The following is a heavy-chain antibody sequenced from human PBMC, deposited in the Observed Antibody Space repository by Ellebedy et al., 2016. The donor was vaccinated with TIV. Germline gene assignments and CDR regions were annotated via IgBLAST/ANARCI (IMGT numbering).Heavy chain of an antibody. D-gene: IGHD3-16*01. CDR1: GFTFSSYS. J-gene: IGHJ6*02. CDR3: SRDRSAGDMDV. CDR2: ITVDSRYI. Sequence: GESLKISCAASGFTFSSYSMNWVRQAPGKGLEWVSSITVDSRYIYYADSVKGRFTISRDNAKSSLFLQMNSLRAEDTAVYYCSRDRSAGDMDVWGQGTTVTVSS. V-gene: IGHV3-21*01.